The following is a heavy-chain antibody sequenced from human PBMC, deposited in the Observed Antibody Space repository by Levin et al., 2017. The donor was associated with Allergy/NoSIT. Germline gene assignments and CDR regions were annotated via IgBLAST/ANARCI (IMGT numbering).Heavy chain of an antibody. D-gene: IGHD1-1*01. Sequence: SETLSLTCAVSGVSMNSGNYYWTWIRQAPGRGLEWIGYMHRTGDTKYNPSLKSRVSVSVDTSKSSFSLKMISVTAAATAVYYCTRGGLVEVTGRGGYHWFDPWGQGIMVTVSS. CDR2: MHRTGDT. J-gene: IGHJ5*02. CDR1: GVSMNSGNYY. CDR3: TRGGLVEVTGRGGYHWFDP. V-gene: IGHV4-61*03.